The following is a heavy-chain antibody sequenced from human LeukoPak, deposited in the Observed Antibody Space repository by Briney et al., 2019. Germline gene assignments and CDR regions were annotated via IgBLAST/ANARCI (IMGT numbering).Heavy chain of an antibody. CDR3: ARDGGSGSHYFPFDY. V-gene: IGHV4-59*01. CDR1: GGSISSYY. D-gene: IGHD1-26*01. CDR2: IYYSGST. J-gene: IGHJ4*02. Sequence: SETLSLTCTVSGGSISSYYWSWIRQPPGKGLEWIGYIYYSGSTNYNPSLKSRVTISVDTSKNQFSLKLSSVTAADTAVYYCARDGGSGSHYFPFDYWGQGTLVTVSS.